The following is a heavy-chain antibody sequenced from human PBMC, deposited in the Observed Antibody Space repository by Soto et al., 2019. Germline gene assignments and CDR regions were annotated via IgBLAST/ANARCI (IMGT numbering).Heavy chain of an antibody. J-gene: IGHJ6*02. D-gene: IGHD5-18*01. CDR1: GGTFSSHA. CDR3: ARVGQPVYYYYGMDV. CDR2: IIPIFGTP. Sequence: QVQLVQSGAEVRAPGSSVKVSCKASGGTFSSHAISWVRQAPGRGLEWVGGIIPIFGTPNYAQRFQDRVTIAADESTSTVYLELISLRSDDTAVFYCARVGQPVYYYYGMDVWSQGTTVTVSS. V-gene: IGHV1-69*01.